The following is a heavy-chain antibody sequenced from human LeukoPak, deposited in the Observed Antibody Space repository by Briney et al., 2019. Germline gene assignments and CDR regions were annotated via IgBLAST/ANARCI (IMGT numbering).Heavy chain of an antibody. CDR3: ARRGTGRWFDP. Sequence: PSQTLSLTCTVSGGSISSGDYFWGWIRQHPGKGLEWIGYIYYSGSTYYNPSLKSRVIISVDTSKNQFSLMLNSVTAADTAMYYCARRGTGRWFDPWGQGTLVTVS. CDR1: GGSISSGDYF. J-gene: IGHJ5*02. D-gene: IGHD3-10*01. CDR2: IYYSGST. V-gene: IGHV4-31*03.